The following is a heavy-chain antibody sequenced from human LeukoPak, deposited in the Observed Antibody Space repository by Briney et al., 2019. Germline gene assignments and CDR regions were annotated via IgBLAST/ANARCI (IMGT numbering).Heavy chain of an antibody. J-gene: IGHJ4*02. Sequence: WASVKVSCKASGYTFTGKFMHWVRQAPGQGLEWMGWIDPNSGGTDYAQKFRGRVTMTRDTSTSTAYMDLSRLILDDTAVYYCARDREGLAYFDYWGQGTLVTVSS. CDR1: GYTFTGKF. CDR3: ARDREGLAYFDY. V-gene: IGHV1-2*02. D-gene: IGHD3/OR15-3a*01. CDR2: IDPNSGGT.